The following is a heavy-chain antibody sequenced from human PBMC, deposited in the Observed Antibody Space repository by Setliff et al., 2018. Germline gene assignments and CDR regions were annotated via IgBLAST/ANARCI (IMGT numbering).Heavy chain of an antibody. V-gene: IGHV4-61*02. J-gene: IGHJ5*02. CDR1: GGSISSGSYY. CDR2: IYSSGST. Sequence: SETLSLTCTVSGGSISSGSYYWSWIRQPAGKGLEWIGRIYSSGSTKYNPSLKSRVTISGDTSKNQFSLKLSSVTAADTAVYYCARGAPGWELLSWFDPWGQGTLVAVSS. CDR3: ARGAPGWELLSWFDP. D-gene: IGHD1-26*01.